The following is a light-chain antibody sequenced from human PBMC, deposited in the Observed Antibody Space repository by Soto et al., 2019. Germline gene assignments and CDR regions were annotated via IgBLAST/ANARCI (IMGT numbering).Light chain of an antibody. V-gene: IGKV3-11*01. CDR2: DAS. J-gene: IGKJ4*01. CDR1: QSISIY. CDR3: QQRSDWPPLT. Sequence: ETVLTXSPATLSLSPGERATLSCKASQSISIYLAWYQQKPGQAPRLLIYDASNRATGIPARFSGSGSGTDFTLTISRLASEDSAIYYYQQRSDWPPLTFGGGTKVEIK.